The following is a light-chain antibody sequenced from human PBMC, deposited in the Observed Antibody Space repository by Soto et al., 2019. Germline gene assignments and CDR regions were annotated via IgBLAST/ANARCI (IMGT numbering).Light chain of an antibody. V-gene: IGLV2-8*01. J-gene: IGLJ2*01. CDR3: SSYGGSNTVV. CDR2: EVS. CDR1: SSDVGGYNY. Sequence: QSALTQPPSASGSPGQSVTISCTGSSSDVGGYNYVSWYQQHPGKAPKLMIYEVSKRPSGFPARLSGSKSGNTASLTVSGLQDEDEAEYYCSSYGGSNTVVFGGGTKLTVL.